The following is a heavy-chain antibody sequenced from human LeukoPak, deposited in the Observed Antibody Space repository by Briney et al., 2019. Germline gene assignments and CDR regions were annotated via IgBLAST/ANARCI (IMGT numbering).Heavy chain of an antibody. CDR3: ASGLELDY. Sequence: GGSLRLSCAASGFTFSSHSMHWVRQAPGKGLEWEAVISYDGSDKYYADSVKGRFTISRDNAKNSLYLQMNSLRAEDTAVYYCASGLELDYWGQGTLVTVSS. V-gene: IGHV3-30-3*01. J-gene: IGHJ4*02. CDR1: GFTFSSHS. CDR2: ISYDGSDK.